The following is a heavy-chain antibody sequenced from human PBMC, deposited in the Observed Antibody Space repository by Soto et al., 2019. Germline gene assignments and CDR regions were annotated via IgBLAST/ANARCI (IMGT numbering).Heavy chain of an antibody. CDR2: IYHSGST. D-gene: IGHD2-15*01. V-gene: IGHV4-30-2*01. CDR1: GGSISSGGYS. Sequence: QLQLQESGSGLVKPSQTLSLTCAVSGGSISSGGYSWSCIRQPPGKGLEWIGYIYHSGSTYYNPSLKGRVTISVDRSKNQFSLKLSSVTAADTAVYYCARSYPGPIVVYFDYWGQGTLVTVSS. CDR3: ARSYPGPIVVYFDY. J-gene: IGHJ4*02.